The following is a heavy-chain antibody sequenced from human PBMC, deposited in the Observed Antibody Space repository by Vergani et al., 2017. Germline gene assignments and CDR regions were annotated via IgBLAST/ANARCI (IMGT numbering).Heavy chain of an antibody. CDR1: GGSFSGYY. Sequence: QVQLQQWGAGLLKPSETLSLTCAVYGGSFSGYYWGWIRQPPGKGLEWIGEINHSGSTNYNPSLKSRVTISVDTSKNQFSLKLSSVTAADTAVYYCARTSGRTPLDYWGQGTLVTVSS. J-gene: IGHJ4*02. CDR2: INHSGST. V-gene: IGHV4-34*01. D-gene: IGHD4-23*01. CDR3: ARTSGRTPLDY.